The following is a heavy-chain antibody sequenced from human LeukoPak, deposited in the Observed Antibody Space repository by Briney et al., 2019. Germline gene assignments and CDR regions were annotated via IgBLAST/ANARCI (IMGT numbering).Heavy chain of an antibody. CDR2: ISSSGSTI. CDR3: ARDGSLSSDIVVVPAAMGGYYYGMDV. J-gene: IGHJ6*02. Sequence: PGGSLRLSCAASGFTFSSYEMNWVRQAPGKGLEWVSYISSSGSTIYYADSVKGRFTISRDNAKSSLYLQMNSLRAEDTAVYYCARDGSLSSDIVVVPAAMGGYYYGMDVWGQGTTVTVSS. D-gene: IGHD2-2*01. V-gene: IGHV3-48*03. CDR1: GFTFSSYE.